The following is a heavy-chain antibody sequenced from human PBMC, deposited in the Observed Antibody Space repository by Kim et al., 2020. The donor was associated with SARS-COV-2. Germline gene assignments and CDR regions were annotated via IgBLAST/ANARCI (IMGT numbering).Heavy chain of an antibody. CDR2: IYYSGST. V-gene: IGHV4-59*01. CDR1: GGSISNYY. J-gene: IGHJ4*01. CDR3: ARGGNYYGSGRSYFDY. D-gene: IGHD3-10*01. Sequence: SETLCLTCTVSGGSISNYYWNWIRQPPGKGLEWIGFIYYSGSTNYSPSLKGRVTISVDTSKNQFSLKLSSVTPADTAVYYCARGGNYYGSGRSYFDYWG.